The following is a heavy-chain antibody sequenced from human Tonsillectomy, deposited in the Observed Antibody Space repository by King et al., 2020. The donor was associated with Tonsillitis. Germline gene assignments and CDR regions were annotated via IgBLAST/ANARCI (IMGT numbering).Heavy chain of an antibody. D-gene: IGHD1-26*01. Sequence: QLVQSGGGVVQPGRSLRLSCAASGFTFSTYGMHWVRQAPGKGLEWVAVLGQDGTTDYYADSVKGRFTVSRDRAKNTLYLQMNSLRVEDTAVYYCAKEGSGNYLSFDFWGQGTLVTVSS. CDR3: AKEGSGNYLSFDF. J-gene: IGHJ4*02. CDR1: GFTFSTYG. V-gene: IGHV3-30*18. CDR2: LGQDGTTD.